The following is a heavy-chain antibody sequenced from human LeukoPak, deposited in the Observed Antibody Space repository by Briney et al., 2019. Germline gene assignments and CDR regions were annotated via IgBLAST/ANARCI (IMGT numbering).Heavy chain of an antibody. CDR2: FSGSGGST. V-gene: IGHV3-23*01. D-gene: IGHD1-7*01. J-gene: IGHJ6*03. Sequence: PGGSLRLSCAASGFTFSSYAMSCVRQAPGKGLEWVSAFSGSGGSTYYADSVKGRFTISRDNSKNTLYLQMNSLRAEDTAVYYCAKRRGLELLYYYYMDVWGKGTTVTVSS. CDR3: AKRRGLELLYYYYMDV. CDR1: GFTFSSYA.